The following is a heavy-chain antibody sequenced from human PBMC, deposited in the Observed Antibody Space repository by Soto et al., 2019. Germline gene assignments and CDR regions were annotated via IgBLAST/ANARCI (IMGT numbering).Heavy chain of an antibody. CDR2: INPSGGT. Sequence: PSETLSLTCGGYGGSLSGYYWTWIRQPPGKGLEWIGEINPSGGTKYNPSLKSRVSISVDTSKNHFSLKLSSVTAADTAVYYCARGGAYSNYPALWGQGTLVTVSS. V-gene: IGHV4-34*01. CDR1: GGSLSGYY. J-gene: IGHJ4*02. CDR3: ARGGAYSNYPAL. D-gene: IGHD4-4*01.